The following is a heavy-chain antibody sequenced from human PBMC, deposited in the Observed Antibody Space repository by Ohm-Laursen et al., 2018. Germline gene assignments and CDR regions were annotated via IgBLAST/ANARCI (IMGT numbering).Heavy chain of an antibody. CDR1: GFTFSSYS. CDR2: ISSSSSYI. Sequence: GSLRLSCSASGFTFSSYSMNWVRQAPGKGLEWVSSISSSSSYIYYADSVKGRFTISRDNSKNTLYLQMNSLRAEDTAVYYCAKDPSLSIAVAGWVSWGQGTLVTVSS. J-gene: IGHJ5*02. D-gene: IGHD6-19*01. V-gene: IGHV3-21*01. CDR3: AKDPSLSIAVAGWVS.